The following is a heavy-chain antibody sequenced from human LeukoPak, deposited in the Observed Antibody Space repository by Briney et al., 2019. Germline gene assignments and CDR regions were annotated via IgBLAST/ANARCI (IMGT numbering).Heavy chain of an antibody. D-gene: IGHD3-3*01. CDR1: GGSISSHY. CDR2: IYYSGST. CDR3: ARDFRYDSWSGPGWFDP. J-gene: IGHJ5*02. Sequence: PSETLSLTCTVSGGSISSHYWSWIRQPPGKGLEWIGYIYYSGSTNYNPSLKSRVTISVDTSKNQFSLKLSSVTAADTAVYYCARDFRYDSWSGPGWFDPWGQGTLVTVSS. V-gene: IGHV4-59*11.